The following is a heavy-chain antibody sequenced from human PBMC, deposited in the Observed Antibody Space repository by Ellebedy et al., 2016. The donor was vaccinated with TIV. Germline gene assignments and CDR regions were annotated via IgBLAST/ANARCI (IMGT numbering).Heavy chain of an antibody. CDR1: GYTFTGHY. V-gene: IGHV1-2*02. CDR3: ARGQGQQWLVRLDY. D-gene: IGHD6-19*01. Sequence: AASVKVSCKASGYTFTGHYLHWARQAPGQGLEWLGWINPNSGDTHYAQSFQGRVTVTRDTSINTVYMELSRLRSDDTAVYYCARGQGQQWLVRLDYWGQGTLVTVSS. J-gene: IGHJ4*02. CDR2: INPNSGDT.